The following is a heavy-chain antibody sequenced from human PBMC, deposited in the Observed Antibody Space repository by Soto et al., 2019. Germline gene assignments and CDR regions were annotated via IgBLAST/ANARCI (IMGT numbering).Heavy chain of an antibody. CDR2: IYHSGST. CDR3: AAGGGLPRYY. V-gene: IGHV4-30-2*01. Sequence: QLQLQESGSGLEKPSQTLSLTCAVCGGSISSGGYSWSWIRKPPGKGLEWIGYIYHSGSTYYNPSLKSRVTISVDRSKNQFSLKLSSVTAADTAVYYCAAGGGLPRYYWGQGTLVTVSS. D-gene: IGHD5-12*01. J-gene: IGHJ4*02. CDR1: GGSISSGGYS.